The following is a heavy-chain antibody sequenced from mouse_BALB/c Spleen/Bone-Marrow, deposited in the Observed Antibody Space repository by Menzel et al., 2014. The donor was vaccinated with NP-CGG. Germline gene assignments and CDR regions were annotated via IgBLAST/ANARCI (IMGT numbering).Heavy chain of an antibody. CDR1: GFNIKDTY. Sequence: EVKLQQSGAELVKPGASVKLSCTASGFNIKDTYMHWVKQRPEQGLDWIGRIDPASGNIQYDPKFQGRAAITADTSSNTAYLQLSSLTSEDTAVYYCASLTGTFDYWGQGTPLTVSS. J-gene: IGHJ2*01. CDR2: IDPASGNI. V-gene: IGHV14-3*02. CDR3: ASLTGTFDY. D-gene: IGHD4-1*01.